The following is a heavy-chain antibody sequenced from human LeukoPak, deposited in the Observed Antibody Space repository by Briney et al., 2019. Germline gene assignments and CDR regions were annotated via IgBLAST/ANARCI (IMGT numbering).Heavy chain of an antibody. CDR1: GFTFSNYW. CDR2: INSDGSST. CDR3: ARVSSGSYFGYYYYYMDV. V-gene: IGHV3-74*01. J-gene: IGHJ6*03. Sequence: GGSLRLSCAASGFTFSNYWMHWVRQAPGKGLVCVSRINSDGSSTSYADSVKGRFAISRDNAKNTLYLQMNSLRAEDTAVYYCARVSSGSYFGYYYYYMDVWGKGTTVTVSS. D-gene: IGHD1-26*01.